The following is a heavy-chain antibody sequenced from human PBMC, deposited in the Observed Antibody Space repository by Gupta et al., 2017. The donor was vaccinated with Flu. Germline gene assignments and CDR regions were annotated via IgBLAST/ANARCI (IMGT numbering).Heavy chain of an antibody. Sequence: GKGLEWIGEINHSGSTNYNPSLKSRVTISVDTSKNQFSLKLSSVTAADTAVYYCARALLTGYYNPPHNWFDPWGQGTLVTVSS. D-gene: IGHD3-9*01. V-gene: IGHV4-34*01. CDR3: ARALLTGYYNPPHNWFDP. CDR2: INHSGST. J-gene: IGHJ5*02.